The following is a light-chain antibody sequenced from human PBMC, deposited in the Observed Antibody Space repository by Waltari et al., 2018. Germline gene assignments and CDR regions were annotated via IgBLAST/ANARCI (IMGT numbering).Light chain of an antibody. J-gene: IGKJ2*01. CDR2: LAS. Sequence: DIQMTQSPSTLSASVGDRVTITCRASQSVSRWLAWYQQKPGKAPKFLIYLASTLESVVPSRFSGSGSGTEFTLTISSLQPDDFATYYCQQYSTSSLYTFGQGTKLEI. CDR3: QQYSTSSLYT. CDR1: QSVSRW. V-gene: IGKV1-5*03.